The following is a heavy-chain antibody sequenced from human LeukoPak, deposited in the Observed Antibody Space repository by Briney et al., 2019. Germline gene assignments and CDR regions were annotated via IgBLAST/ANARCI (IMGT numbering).Heavy chain of an antibody. CDR1: GFTISSFP. D-gene: IGHD6-13*01. CDR2: IISNGGST. Sequence: GGSLRLSCSASGFTISSFPMHWVRQAPGKGLEYVSAIISNGGSTYYADSVRGRFTISRDNSKSTVYLQMSSLRAEDTAVYYCVKAYSSSWYYGMDVWGQGTTVTVSS. V-gene: IGHV3-64D*06. CDR3: VKAYSSSWYYGMDV. J-gene: IGHJ6*02.